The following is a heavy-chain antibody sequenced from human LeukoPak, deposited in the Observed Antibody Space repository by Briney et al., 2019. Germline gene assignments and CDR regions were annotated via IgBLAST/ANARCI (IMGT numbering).Heavy chain of an antibody. CDR1: GFTFDDYG. CDR2: INWNGGST. Sequence: PGGSLSLSCAASGFTFDDYGMSWVRQAPGKGLEWVSGINWNGGSTGYADSVKGRFTISRDNAKNSLYLQMNSLRAEDAALYYCAREMGSSGYPRLGDYWGQGTLVTVSS. CDR3: AREMGSSGYPRLGDY. D-gene: IGHD3-22*01. J-gene: IGHJ4*02. V-gene: IGHV3-20*04.